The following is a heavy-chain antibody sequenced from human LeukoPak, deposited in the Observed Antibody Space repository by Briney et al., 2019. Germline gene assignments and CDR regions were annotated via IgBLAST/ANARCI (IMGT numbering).Heavy chain of an antibody. J-gene: IGHJ3*01. CDR1: GFTVSSNY. V-gene: IGHV3-53*01. CDR2: IYSGGST. Sequence: GGSLRLSCAASGFTVSSNYMSWVRQAPGKGLEWVSVIYSGGSTYYADSVKGRFTISRDNSKNTLYLQLNSLRAEDTAVYYCARDHSGTGAAFDLWGQGTRVTVSS. CDR3: ARDHSGTGAAFDL. D-gene: IGHD1-14*01.